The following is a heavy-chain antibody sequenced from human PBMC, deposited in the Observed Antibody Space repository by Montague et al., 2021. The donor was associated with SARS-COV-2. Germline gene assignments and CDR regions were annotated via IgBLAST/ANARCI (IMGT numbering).Heavy chain of an antibody. CDR1: GDSVSSNSLA. CDR3: ARTSASSDY. D-gene: IGHD1-26*01. CDR2: THHWPKWYN. J-gene: IGHJ4*02. V-gene: IGHV6-1*01. Sequence: CAISGDSVSSNSLAWNSVRQSSSRRLHWQGTTHHWPKWYNDYAVSVKSRITINPDTSKNQFSLQLGYVTPEDTAVYYCARTSASSDYWGQGTLVTVSS.